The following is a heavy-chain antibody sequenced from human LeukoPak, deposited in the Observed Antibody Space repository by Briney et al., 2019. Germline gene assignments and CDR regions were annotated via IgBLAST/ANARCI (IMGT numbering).Heavy chain of an antibody. CDR1: CSSISSYY. Sequence: PSETLSLTCTVSCSSISSYYWSLIRQPPGKGLEWIGYIYYSGSTNYNPSLKSRVTVSVDTSKNQFSLKLSSVTAADTAVYYCASGGPWYNWFGPWGQGTLVTVSS. V-gene: IGHV4-59*01. D-gene: IGHD1-26*01. CDR3: ASGGPWYNWFGP. J-gene: IGHJ5*02. CDR2: IYYSGST.